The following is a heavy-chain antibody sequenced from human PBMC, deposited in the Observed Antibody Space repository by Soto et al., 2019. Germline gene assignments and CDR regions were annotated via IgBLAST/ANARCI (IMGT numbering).Heavy chain of an antibody. CDR3: ASMIGDPVLSFDS. J-gene: IGHJ5*01. Sequence: QVQLQESGPGLVKPWESLSLTCTVSSGSISSYYWSWMRQPPGKGLEWIGFIFYSGSTSYNPSLKSRVTISIDTSEYQFSLKLNSVTAADTAVYYCASMIGDPVLSFDSWGQGTLVAVSS. D-gene: IGHD3-10*02. CDR1: SGSISSYY. V-gene: IGHV4-59*01. CDR2: IFYSGST.